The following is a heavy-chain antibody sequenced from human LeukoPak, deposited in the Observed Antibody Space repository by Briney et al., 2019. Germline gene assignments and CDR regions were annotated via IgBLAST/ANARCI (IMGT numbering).Heavy chain of an antibody. CDR1: GGSTSSYY. J-gene: IGHJ6*02. D-gene: IGHD2-15*01. V-gene: IGHV4-4*07. CDR3: ARDPAGEYCSGGSCYSEYYYYGMDV. CDR2: IYTSGST. Sequence: SETLSLTCTVSGGSTSSYYWSWIRQPAGKGLEWIGRIYTSGSTNYNPSLKSRVTMSVDTSKNQFSLKLSSVTAADTAVYYCARDPAGEYCSGGSCYSEYYYYGMDVWGQGTTVTVSS.